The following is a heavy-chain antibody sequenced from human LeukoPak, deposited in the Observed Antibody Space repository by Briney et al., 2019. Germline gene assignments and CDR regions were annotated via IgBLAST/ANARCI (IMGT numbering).Heavy chain of an antibody. CDR3: VTGRYSYGWYDH. V-gene: IGHV4-59*13. CDR2: MYYGGSP. D-gene: IGHD1-26*01. Sequence: PSETLSLTCTVSGGSISSFYWSWIRQPPGKGLEWIGYMYYGGSPNYNPSLKSRVITSLDTSKNQFSLKLNSVTTADTAVYSCVTGRYSYGWYDHWGQGILVTVSS. J-gene: IGHJ5*02. CDR1: GGSISSFY.